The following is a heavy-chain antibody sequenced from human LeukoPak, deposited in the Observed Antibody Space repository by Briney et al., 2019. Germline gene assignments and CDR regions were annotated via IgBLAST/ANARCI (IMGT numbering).Heavy chain of an antibody. CDR2: INPTGGST. J-gene: IGHJ2*01. Sequence: ASVKVSCKASGYTFTSYFMHWVRQAPGQGLEWTGVINPTGGSTSYAQKFQGRVTMTRDTSTSTVYMELSSLRPEDTAVYYCARVVWDCTGGSCYSEATRQGDWYFDLWGRGTLVTVSS. D-gene: IGHD2-15*01. CDR1: GYTFTSYF. CDR3: ARVVWDCTGGSCYSEATRQGDWYFDL. V-gene: IGHV1-46*01.